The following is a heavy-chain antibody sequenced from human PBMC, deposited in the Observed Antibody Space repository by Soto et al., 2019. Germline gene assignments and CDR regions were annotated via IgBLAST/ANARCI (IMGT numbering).Heavy chain of an antibody. Sequence: QVQLVQSGAEMKKPGASVRVSCKASGYSLTGYYLNWVRQAPGQGLEWMGWINPHSGDTNYEQKFQGRVTMTRDTSISTAYMELSRLSSDDTAAYYCARPSFRGYFDLLCQGDLVTVSS. CDR2: INPHSGDT. V-gene: IGHV1-2*02. CDR3: ARPSFRGYFDL. CDR1: GYSLTGYY. J-gene: IGHJ4*02. D-gene: IGHD3-16*01.